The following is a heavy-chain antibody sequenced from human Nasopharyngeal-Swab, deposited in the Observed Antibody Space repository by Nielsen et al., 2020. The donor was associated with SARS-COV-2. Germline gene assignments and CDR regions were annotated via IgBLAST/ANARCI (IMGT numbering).Heavy chain of an antibody. D-gene: IGHD6-13*01. CDR3: ARERYSSSWYFDY. Sequence: GGSLRLSYAASGFTFSSYGMHWVRQAPGKGLEWVAVIWYDGSNKYYADSVKGRFTISRDNSKNTLYLQMNSLRAEDTAVYYCARERYSSSWYFDYWGQGTLVTVSS. V-gene: IGHV3-33*01. CDR1: GFTFSSYG. J-gene: IGHJ4*02. CDR2: IWYDGSNK.